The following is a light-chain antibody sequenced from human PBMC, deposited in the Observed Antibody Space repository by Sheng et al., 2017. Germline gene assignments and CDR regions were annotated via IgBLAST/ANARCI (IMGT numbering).Light chain of an antibody. CDR1: QGISSS. J-gene: IGKJ4*01. V-gene: IGKV1-9*01. CDR2: AAS. CDR3: QQINSYPFT. Sequence: DIQLTQSPSFLSASVGDRVTITCRASQGISSSLAWYQQKSGKAPKVVIYAASTLQSGVPSRFSGSGSGTEFTLTISSLQPEDFATYYCQQINSYPFTFGGGTEGGDQ.